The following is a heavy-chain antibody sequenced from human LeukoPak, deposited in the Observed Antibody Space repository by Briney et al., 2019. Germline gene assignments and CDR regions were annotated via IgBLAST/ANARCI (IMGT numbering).Heavy chain of an antibody. CDR2: INLSGGIT. V-gene: IGHV1-46*01. J-gene: IGHJ3*02. CDR1: GYTFTKYF. CDR3: ARALRDGYFDSSGYYSGAFDI. D-gene: IGHD3-22*01. Sequence: ASVKVSCKTSGYTFTKYFIHWVRQAPGQGLEWMGVINLSGGITSYAQKFQGRVTMTRDTSTSTVYMELSSLRSEDTALYYCARALRDGYFDSSGYYSGAFDIWGQGTMVTVSS.